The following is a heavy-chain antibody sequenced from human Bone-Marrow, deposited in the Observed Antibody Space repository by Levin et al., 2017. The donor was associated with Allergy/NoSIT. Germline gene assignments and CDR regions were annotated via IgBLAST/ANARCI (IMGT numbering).Heavy chain of an antibody. CDR3: ARGSGYSSGWYPSAGPFDTFDI. CDR2: ITSSSTYS. J-gene: IGHJ3*02. D-gene: IGHD6-19*01. CDR1: GFTFSTYN. Sequence: GGSLRLSCAGSGFTFSTYNMHWVRQAPGKGLEWVSSITSSSTYSFYADSVKGRFTISRDNSKNTLFLQMNSLRTEDTAQYYCARGSGYSSGWYPSAGPFDTFDIWGPGTMVTVSS. V-gene: IGHV3-21*01.